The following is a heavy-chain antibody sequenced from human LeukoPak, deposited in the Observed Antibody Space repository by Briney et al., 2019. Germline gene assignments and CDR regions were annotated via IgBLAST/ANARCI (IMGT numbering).Heavy chain of an antibody. J-gene: IGHJ5*02. V-gene: IGHV3-11*01. CDR2: ISSSGSTI. Sequence: GGSLRLSCAASGFTFSDYYMSWIRQAPGRGLEWVSYISSSGSTIYYADSVKGRFTISRDKAKNSLYMQMNSLRAEDTDVYYCARTPNLHGYHNWFDPWGQGTLVTVSS. CDR3: ARTPNLHGYHNWFDP. CDR1: GFTFSDYY. D-gene: IGHD5-18*01.